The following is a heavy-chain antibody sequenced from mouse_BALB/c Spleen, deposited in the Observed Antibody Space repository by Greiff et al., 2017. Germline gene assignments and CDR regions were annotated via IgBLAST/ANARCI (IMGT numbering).Heavy chain of an antibody. V-gene: IGHV5-17*02. CDR2: ISSGSSTI. J-gene: IGHJ4*01. D-gene: IGHD2-10*02. CDR3: ARWEYGNSCYYAMDY. CDR1: GFTFSSFG. Sequence: EVQLVESGGGLVQPGGSRKLSCAASGFTFSSFGMHWVRQAPEKGLEWVAYISSGSSTIYYADTVKGRFTISRDNPKNTLFLQMTRLRSEDTAMYYGARWEYGNSCYYAMDYWGQGTSVTVSS.